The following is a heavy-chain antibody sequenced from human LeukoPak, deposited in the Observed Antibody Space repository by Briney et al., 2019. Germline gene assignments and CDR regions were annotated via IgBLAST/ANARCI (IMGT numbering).Heavy chain of an antibody. Sequence: PSETLSLTCAVYGGSVSGYYWSWIRQPPGKGLEWIGEINHSGSTNYNPSLKSRVTISVDTSKNQFSLQLSSVTAADTAVYYCARGRGVTIFGVVIMGNWFDPWGQGTLVTVSS. V-gene: IGHV4-34*01. J-gene: IGHJ5*02. CDR3: ARGRGVTIFGVVIMGNWFDP. CDR1: GGSVSGYY. CDR2: INHSGST. D-gene: IGHD3-3*01.